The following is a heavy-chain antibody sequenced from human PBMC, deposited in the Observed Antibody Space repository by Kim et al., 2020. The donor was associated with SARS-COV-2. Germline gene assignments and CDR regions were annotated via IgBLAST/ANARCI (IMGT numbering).Heavy chain of an antibody. CDR3: ARTRITMVRGVPNWFDP. D-gene: IGHD3-10*01. Sequence: KSRVTISVDTSKNQFSLKLSSVTAAETAGYYCARTRITMVRGVPNWFDPWGQGTLVTVSS. V-gene: IGHV4-31*02. J-gene: IGHJ5*02.